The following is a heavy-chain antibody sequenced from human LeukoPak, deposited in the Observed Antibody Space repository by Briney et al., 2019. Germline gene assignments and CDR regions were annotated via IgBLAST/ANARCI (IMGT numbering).Heavy chain of an antibody. CDR2: IRQDGSER. CDR1: GFTFSDAW. J-gene: IGHJ3*02. D-gene: IGHD3-22*01. V-gene: IGHV3-7*03. Sequence: GGSLRLSCAASGFTFSDAWMSWVRQAPGTGLEWVANIRQDGSERYYADSLKGRFTISRDNAKNSLYLQMNSLRAEDTAMYYCARDWSFDSDDYYLYGFDIWGQGTRVTVSS. CDR3: ARDWSFDSDDYYLYGFDI.